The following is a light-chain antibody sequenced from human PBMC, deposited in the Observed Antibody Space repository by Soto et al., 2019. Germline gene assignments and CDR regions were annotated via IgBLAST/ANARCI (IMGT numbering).Light chain of an antibody. J-gene: IGKJ2*01. V-gene: IGKV3-15*01. CDR1: QSVDTN. Sequence: EVVMTQSPATLSVSPGDRATLSCRASQSVDTNVAWYQQKPGQAPSLLVYGASTRATGIPVRFTGFGSGTDFTLTISGLQSDDFAVYYCQQYYNWPPYTFGQGTKLQIK. CDR2: GAS. CDR3: QQYYNWPPYT.